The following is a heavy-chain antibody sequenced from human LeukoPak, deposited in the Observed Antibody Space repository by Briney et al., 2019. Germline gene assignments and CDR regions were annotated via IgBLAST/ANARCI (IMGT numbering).Heavy chain of an antibody. CDR1: GFTSTNFA. CDR3: AADLSNPRMGASYLDS. Sequence: SVKVSYKASGFTSTNFAVQWVRQARGQRLERIGWVIVGSGATKCAQDFQERVTITRDLSTSTLYMELRSLTSEDTAVYYCAADLSNPRMGASYLDSWGQGTLVTVSS. D-gene: IGHD3-16*01. CDR2: VIVGSGAT. V-gene: IGHV1-58*01. J-gene: IGHJ4*02.